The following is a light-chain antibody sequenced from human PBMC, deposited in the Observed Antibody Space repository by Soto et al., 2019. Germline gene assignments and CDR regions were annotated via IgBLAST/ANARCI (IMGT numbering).Light chain of an antibody. J-gene: IGKJ4*01. CDR3: RQYSSSPLT. Sequence: EIVLTQSPGTLCLSPGERATLSCRTSQSVRSSHLAWYQQKPGQAPRLLIYGASSRATGIPDRFSGSGSGTDFTLTISRLEPEDFAVYHCRQYSSSPLTFGGGTKVDI. CDR1: QSVRSSH. V-gene: IGKV3-20*01. CDR2: GAS.